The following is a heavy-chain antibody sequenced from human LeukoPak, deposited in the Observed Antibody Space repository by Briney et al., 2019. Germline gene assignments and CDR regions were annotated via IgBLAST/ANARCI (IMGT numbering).Heavy chain of an antibody. Sequence: PGGSLRLSCAASGFTFSSYAMTWVRQAPGKGLEWVSTARDSGIGTYSADSVKGRFTISRDNSKNTLFLQMNSLRAEDTAVYYCAKGGSSGWPFDCWGQGTPVTASS. J-gene: IGHJ4*02. CDR3: AKGGSSGWPFDC. CDR1: GFTFSSYA. V-gene: IGHV3-23*01. CDR2: ARDSGIGT. D-gene: IGHD6-19*01.